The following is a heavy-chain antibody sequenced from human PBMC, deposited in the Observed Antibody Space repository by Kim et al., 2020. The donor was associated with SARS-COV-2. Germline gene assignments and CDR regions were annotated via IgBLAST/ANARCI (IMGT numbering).Heavy chain of an antibody. CDR1: GGSISSSSYY. J-gene: IGHJ4*02. CDR3: ARLNNYGGNY. CDR2: IYYSGST. D-gene: IGHD4-17*01. Sequence: SETLSLTCTVSGGSISSSSYYWGWIRQPPGKGLEWIGSIYYSGSTYYNPSLKSRVTISVDTSKNQFSLKLSSVTAADTAVYYCARLNNYGGNYWGQGTLVTVSS. V-gene: IGHV4-39*01.